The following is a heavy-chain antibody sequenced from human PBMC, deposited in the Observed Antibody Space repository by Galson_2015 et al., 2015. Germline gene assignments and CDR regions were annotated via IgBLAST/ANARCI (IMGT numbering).Heavy chain of an antibody. CDR1: GFTFSSYG. CDR2: IWYDGSNK. V-gene: IGHV3-33*01. CDR3: ARVDCSSVTCYEAFDY. J-gene: IGHJ4*02. D-gene: IGHD2-2*01. Sequence: SLRLSCAASGFTFSSYGMHWVRQAPGKGLEWVAVIWYDGSNKYYADSVKGRFTISRDNSKNTLDLQMNSLGAEDTAVYHCARVDCSSVTCYEAFDYWGQGTLVTVSS.